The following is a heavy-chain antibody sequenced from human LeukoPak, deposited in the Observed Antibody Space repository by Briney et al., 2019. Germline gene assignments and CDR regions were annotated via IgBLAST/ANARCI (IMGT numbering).Heavy chain of an antibody. V-gene: IGHV4-61*08. J-gene: IGHJ4*02. D-gene: IGHD6-13*01. CDR2: IYYSGST. CDR1: GGSISSGGYY. Sequence: SETLSLTCTVSGGSISSGGYYWSWIRQPPGKGLEWIGYIYYSGSTNYNPSLKSRVTISVDTSKNQSSLKLSSVTAADTAVYYCARSPTYSSSWYYWGQGTLVTVSS. CDR3: ARSPTYSSSWYY.